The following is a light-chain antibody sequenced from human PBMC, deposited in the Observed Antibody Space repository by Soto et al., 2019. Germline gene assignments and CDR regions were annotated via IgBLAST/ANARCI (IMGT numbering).Light chain of an antibody. CDR1: SSDVGGYNY. V-gene: IGLV2-14*03. CDR3: SSYTSSSTYV. CDR2: DVN. J-gene: IGLJ1*01. Sequence: QSALTQPASVSGSPGQSITISCTGTSSDVGGYNYVSWYQQHPGKAPKLMIYDVNNRPSGVSNRFSGSKSDNTASLTISGFQAEDEADYYCSSYTSSSTYVFGTGTKLTVL.